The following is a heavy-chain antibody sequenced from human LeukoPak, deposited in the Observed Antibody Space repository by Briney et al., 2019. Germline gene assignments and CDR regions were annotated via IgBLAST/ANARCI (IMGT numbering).Heavy chain of an antibody. CDR3: AKQMYYYDSSGYYRTFDY. CDR2: ISYDGSNK. CDR1: AFIFSGHW. Sequence: GGSLRLSCEASAFIFSGHWLNWVRQAPGKGLEWVAVISYDGSNKYYADSVKGRFTISRDNSKNTLYLQMNSLRAEDTAVYYCAKQMYYYDSSGYYRTFDYWGQGTLVTVSS. V-gene: IGHV3-30*18. D-gene: IGHD3-22*01. J-gene: IGHJ4*02.